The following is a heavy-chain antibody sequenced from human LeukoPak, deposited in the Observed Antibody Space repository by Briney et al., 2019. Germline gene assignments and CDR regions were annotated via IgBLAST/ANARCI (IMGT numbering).Heavy chain of an antibody. CDR1: GDSITSGDYY. CDR3: ARGVLVVGHYYFDY. V-gene: IGHV4-30-4*01. D-gene: IGHD2-8*02. Sequence: SETLSLTCTVSGDSITSGDYYWSWIRQPPGKGLEWIGYIYYSGSTYYNPSLKSRVTISVDTSKNQFSLKLSSVTAADTAVYSCARGVLVVGHYYFDYWGQGTLVTVSS. J-gene: IGHJ4*02. CDR2: IYYSGST.